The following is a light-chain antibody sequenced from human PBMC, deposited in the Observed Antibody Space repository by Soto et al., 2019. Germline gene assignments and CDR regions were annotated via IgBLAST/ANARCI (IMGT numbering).Light chain of an antibody. V-gene: IGKV1-5*01. CDR2: DAS. CDR3: QKYNSYST. J-gene: IGKJ1*01. Sequence: DIQMTQSPSTLSASVGDRVTITCRASQSISSWLAWYQQKPGKAPKLLIYDASSLESGVPSRFSGSGYGTEFNLTISSLQPDDFAPYYCQKYNSYSTLGQGTKVDIK. CDR1: QSISSW.